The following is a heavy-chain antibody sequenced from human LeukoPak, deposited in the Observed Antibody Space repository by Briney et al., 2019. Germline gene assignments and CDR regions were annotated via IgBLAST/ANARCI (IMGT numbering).Heavy chain of an antibody. CDR3: AGHKGYGDYVDY. Sequence: PSETLSLTCSVSSGSISSYYWSWIRQPPGKGLEWIGYIYYSGSTNYNPSLRSRVTISVDTSKNQFSLKLSSVTAADTAVYYCAGHKGYGDYVDYWGQGTLVTVSS. CDR2: IYYSGST. CDR1: SGSISSYY. J-gene: IGHJ4*02. V-gene: IGHV4-59*08. D-gene: IGHD4-17*01.